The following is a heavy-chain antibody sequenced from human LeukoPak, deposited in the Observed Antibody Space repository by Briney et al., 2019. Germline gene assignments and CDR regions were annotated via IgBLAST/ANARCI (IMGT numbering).Heavy chain of an antibody. CDR2: IYPGDSDT. Sequence: GESLKISCKGSGYSFTNHWIAWVRQMPGKGLEWMGIIYPGDSDTRYSPSFQGQVTISADKSISTAYLQWSSLKASDTAMYYCARQYSSSWDDAFDIWGQGTMVTVSS. D-gene: IGHD6-13*01. J-gene: IGHJ3*02. CDR3: ARQYSSSWDDAFDI. CDR1: GYSFTNHW. V-gene: IGHV5-51*01.